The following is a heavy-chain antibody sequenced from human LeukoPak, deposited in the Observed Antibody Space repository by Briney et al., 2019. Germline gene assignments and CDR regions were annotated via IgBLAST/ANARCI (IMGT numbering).Heavy chain of an antibody. Sequence: PGRSLRLSCAASGFTFSSYAMHWVRQAPGKGLEWVAFIRYDGSNKYYADSVKGRFTISRDNSKNTLYLQMNSLRAEDTAVYYCAKGYSSRYVNYWGQGTLVTVSS. CDR3: AKGYSSRYVNY. CDR1: GFTFSSYA. V-gene: IGHV3-30*04. CDR2: IRYDGSNK. D-gene: IGHD6-13*01. J-gene: IGHJ4*02.